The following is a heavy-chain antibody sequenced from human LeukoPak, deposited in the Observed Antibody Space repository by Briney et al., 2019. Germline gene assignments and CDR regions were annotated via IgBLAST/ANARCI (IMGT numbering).Heavy chain of an antibody. CDR2: INHSGST. CDR1: GGSFSGYY. CDR3: ARTIGYCSGGSCYSPFDY. V-gene: IGHV4-34*01. J-gene: IGHJ4*02. D-gene: IGHD2-15*01. Sequence: SETLSLTCAVYGGSFSGYYWNWIRQPPGKGLEWIGEINHSGSTNYNPSLKSRVTISVDTSKNQFSLKLSSVTAADTAVYYCARTIGYCSGGSCYSPFDYWGQGTLVTVSS.